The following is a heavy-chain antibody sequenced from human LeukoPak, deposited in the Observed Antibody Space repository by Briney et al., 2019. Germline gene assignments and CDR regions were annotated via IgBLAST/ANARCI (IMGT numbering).Heavy chain of an antibody. CDR1: GVTLSTYA. CDR3: AKVESSYGLDYFDY. D-gene: IGHD5-18*01. V-gene: IGHV3-23*01. J-gene: IGHJ4*02. Sequence: PGGSLRLSCAASGVTLSTYAMSWARQAPGKGLEWVSAISGSGGSTYYADSVKGRFTISRDNSKNTLYLQMNSLRAEDTAVYYCAKVESSYGLDYFDYWGQGTLVTVSS. CDR2: ISGSGGST.